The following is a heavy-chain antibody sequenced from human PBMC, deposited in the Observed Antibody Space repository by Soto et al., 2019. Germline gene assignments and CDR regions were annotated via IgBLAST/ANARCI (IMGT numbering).Heavy chain of an antibody. CDR2: ISGSGGST. CDR1: GFTFSSYA. D-gene: IGHD3-22*01. CDR3: AKDLGAYYYDSSGYPHDAFDI. V-gene: IGHV3-23*01. J-gene: IGHJ3*02. Sequence: GGSLRLSCAASGFTFSSYAMSWVRQAPGKGLEWVSAISGSGGSTYYADSVKGRFTISRDNSKNTLYLQMNSLRAEDTAVYYCAKDLGAYYYDSSGYPHDAFDIWGQGTMVTVSS.